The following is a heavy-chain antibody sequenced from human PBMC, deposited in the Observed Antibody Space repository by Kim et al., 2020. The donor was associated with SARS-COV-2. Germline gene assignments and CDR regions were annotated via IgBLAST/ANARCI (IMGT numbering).Heavy chain of an antibody. V-gene: IGHV1-69*13. J-gene: IGHJ3*01. CDR2: TNPFFGTT. CDR1: GGTFSNYA. CDR3: ARDLVTIRPKHGFDL. Sequence: SVKVSCKASGGTFSNYATNWVRLAPGQGLEWMGETNPFFGTTIYAQKFKGRVTITADESTSTAYMELSSLRSDDTALYYCARDLVTIRPKHGFDLWGQGTMVTVSS. D-gene: IGHD2-15*01.